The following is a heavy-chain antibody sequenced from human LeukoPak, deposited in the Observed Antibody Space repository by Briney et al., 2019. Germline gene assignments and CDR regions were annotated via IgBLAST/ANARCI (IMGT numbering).Heavy chain of an antibody. V-gene: IGHV3-53*01. Sequence: PGGSLRLSCAASGFTVSSNYMSWVRQAPGKGLEWVSVIYSGGCTYYADSVKGRFTISRDNSKNTLYLQMNSLRAEDTAVYYCARGTYYYYYGMDVWGQGTTVTVSS. CDR3: ARGTYYYYYGMDV. J-gene: IGHJ6*02. CDR2: IYSGGCT. CDR1: GFTVSSNY.